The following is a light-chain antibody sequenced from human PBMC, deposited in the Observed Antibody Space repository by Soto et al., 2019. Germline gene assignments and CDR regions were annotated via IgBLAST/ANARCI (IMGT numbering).Light chain of an antibody. V-gene: IGKV3D-20*01. CDR2: GAS. CDR3: QQYDTSFT. Sequence: EIVLTQSPATLSLSPGARATLFCGASQSVSTNYVAWYQQKPGLAPRLLIYGASTRATGIPDRFSGSGSGTDFILTINRLEPEDFAVYYCQQYDTSFTFGPGTKVDIK. CDR1: QSVSTNY. J-gene: IGKJ3*01.